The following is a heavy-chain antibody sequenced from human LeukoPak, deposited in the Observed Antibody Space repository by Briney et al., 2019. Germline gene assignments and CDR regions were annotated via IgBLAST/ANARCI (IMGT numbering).Heavy chain of an antibody. CDR3: ARRADESSGWWYYFDY. V-gene: IGHV4-39*07. D-gene: IGHD6-19*01. CDR1: GGSISSSSYY. Sequence: SETLSLTCTVPGGSISSSSYYWGWIRQPPGRGLEWIGSIYYSGSTYYNPSLKSRVTISVDTSKNQFSLKLSSVTAADTAVYYCARRADESSGWWYYFDYWGQGTLVTVSS. J-gene: IGHJ4*02. CDR2: IYYSGST.